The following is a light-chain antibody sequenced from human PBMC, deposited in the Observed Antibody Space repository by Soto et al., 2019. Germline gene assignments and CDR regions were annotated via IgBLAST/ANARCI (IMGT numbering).Light chain of an antibody. J-gene: IGLJ2*01. Sequence: QSALAQPASVSGSPGQSITISCTGTSSDVGDYNYVSWYQQHPGKAPKLMIYEVSSRSSGVSNRFSGSKSGNTASLTISGLQPEDDADYYCSSYTTNSPVVFGGGTKVTVL. CDR1: SSDVGDYNY. V-gene: IGLV2-14*01. CDR3: SSYTTNSPVV. CDR2: EVS.